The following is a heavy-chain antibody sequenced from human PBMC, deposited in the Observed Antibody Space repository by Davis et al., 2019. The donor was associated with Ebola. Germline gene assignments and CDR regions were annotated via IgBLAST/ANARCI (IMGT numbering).Heavy chain of an antibody. CDR3: TRGWFRSGMDV. CDR2: TYYNSKWYN. D-gene: IGHD6-19*01. J-gene: IGHJ6*02. CDR1: GVSVSGSNGA. Sequence: HSQIPSLTRAIFGVSVSGSNGAWNWIRQSPSRGLEWLGRTYYNSKWYNDYAISVKSRITVNPDTSKNQFSLLLNSVTPEDTAIYYCTRGWFRSGMDVWGQGTTITVSS. V-gene: IGHV6-1*01.